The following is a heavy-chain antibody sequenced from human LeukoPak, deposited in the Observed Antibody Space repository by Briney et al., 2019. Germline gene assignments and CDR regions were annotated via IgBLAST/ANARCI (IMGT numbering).Heavy chain of an antibody. D-gene: IGHD7-27*01. Sequence: PGGSLRLSCAASGLTFGRYWMHWVRQAPGKGLVWVSRINSDGSSTSYADSVKGRFTISRDNAKNTLYLQMNSLRAEGTAVYYCATLGRVDVADYWGQGTLVTVSS. CDR1: GLTFGRYW. J-gene: IGHJ4*02. V-gene: IGHV3-74*01. CDR3: ATLGRVDVADY. CDR2: INSDGSST.